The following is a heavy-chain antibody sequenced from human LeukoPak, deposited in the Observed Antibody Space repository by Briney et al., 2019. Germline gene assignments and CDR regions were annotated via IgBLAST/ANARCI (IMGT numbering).Heavy chain of an antibody. CDR2: IKQDGSVK. D-gene: IGHD3-10*01. CDR3: ARLWGDVTIFDY. J-gene: IGHJ4*02. V-gene: IGHV3-7*01. Sequence: PGGSLRLSCAASGFTFTSHWMSWVRQAPGKGLEWVANIKQDGSVKHYVDSVKGRFTVSRDNAKNSLYLQTNSLRVEDTAVYYCARLWGDVTIFDYWGQGTLVTVSS. CDR1: GFTFTSHW.